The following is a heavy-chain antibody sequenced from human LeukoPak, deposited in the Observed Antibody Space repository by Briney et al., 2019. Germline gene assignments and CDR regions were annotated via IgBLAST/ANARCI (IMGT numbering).Heavy chain of an antibody. CDR1: GFTFSSYS. CDR3: ARDVGYCSSTGCYSP. J-gene: IGHJ5*02. D-gene: IGHD2-2*01. Sequence: GGSLRLSCAASGFTFSSYSMNWVRQAPGKGLEWVSSISSSSSYIYYADSVKGRFTISRDNAKNSLYLQMNSLRAEDTAVYYCARDVGYCSSTGCYSPWGQGTLVTVSS. V-gene: IGHV3-21*01. CDR2: ISSSSSYI.